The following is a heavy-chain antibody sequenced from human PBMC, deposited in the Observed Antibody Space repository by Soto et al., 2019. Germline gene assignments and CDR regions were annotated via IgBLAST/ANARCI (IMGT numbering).Heavy chain of an antibody. D-gene: IGHD5-18*01. CDR2: INPNSGGT. V-gene: IGHV1-2*04. Sequence: ASVKVSCKASGYTFTGYYMHWVRQAPGQGLEWMGWINPNSGGTNYAQKFQGWVTMTRDTSISTAYMELSRLRSDDTAVYYCARDANVDTAMVNDPYFDYWGQGTLVTVSS. J-gene: IGHJ4*02. CDR3: ARDANVDTAMVNDPYFDY. CDR1: GYTFTGYY.